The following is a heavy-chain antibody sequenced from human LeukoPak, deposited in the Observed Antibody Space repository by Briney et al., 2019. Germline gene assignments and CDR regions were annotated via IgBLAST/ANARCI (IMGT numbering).Heavy chain of an antibody. D-gene: IGHD2/OR15-2a*01. CDR2: INPGGSST. Sequence: GGSLRLSCAVSGFTFSNYWMQWVRQVPGKGLVWVSHINPGGSSTTYADSVKGRFTISRDNAKNTLYLQMNSLRAEDTAVYYCARSNQADDYWGQGTLVTVSS. CDR3: ARSNQADDY. V-gene: IGHV3-74*01. CDR1: GFTFSNYW. J-gene: IGHJ4*02.